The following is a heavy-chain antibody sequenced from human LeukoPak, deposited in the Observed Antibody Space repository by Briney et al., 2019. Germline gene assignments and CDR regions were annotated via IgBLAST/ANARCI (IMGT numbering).Heavy chain of an antibody. V-gene: IGHV4-34*01. CDR1: DGSFSGYY. CDR2: INHSGSS. D-gene: IGHD3-22*01. J-gene: IGHJ4*02. Sequence: SETLSLTCAVYDGSFSGYYWSWIRQPPGKGLEWIGEINHSGSSNYNPSLKSRVTISVDTSKNQFSLKLSSVTAADTAVYYCARYSGYYLSYFDYWGQGTLVTVAS. CDR3: ARYSGYYLSYFDY.